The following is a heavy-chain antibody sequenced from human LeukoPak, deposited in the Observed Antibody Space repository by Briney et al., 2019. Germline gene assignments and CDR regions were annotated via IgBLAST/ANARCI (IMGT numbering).Heavy chain of an antibody. D-gene: IGHD1-26*01. V-gene: IGHV4-4*07. CDR1: GGSISSYY. Sequence: PSETLSLTCTVSGGSISSYYWSWIRQPAGKGLEWIGRIYTSGSTNYNPSLKSRVTISVDTSKNQFSLKLSSVTAADTAVYYCARDSKWELLDAAENDAFDIWGQGTMVTVSS. CDR3: ARDSKWELLDAAENDAFDI. J-gene: IGHJ3*02. CDR2: IYTSGST.